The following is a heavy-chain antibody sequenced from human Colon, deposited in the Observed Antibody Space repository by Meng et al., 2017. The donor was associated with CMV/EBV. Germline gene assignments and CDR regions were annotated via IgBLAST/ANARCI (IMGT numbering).Heavy chain of an antibody. J-gene: IGHJ4*02. CDR2: IGNDEITK. V-gene: IGHV3-30-3*01. Sequence: VGSGGGVVQPGRSLRLSCTASGFMFISSSIHWVRQAPGKGLEWVAVIGNDEITKFYADSVRDRFIISRDNSKNSVSLQMDSLRPEDTAVYYCAKEGRNEGTHFDYWGQGTLVTVSS. CDR3: AKEGRNEGTHFDY. CDR1: GFMFISSS. D-gene: IGHD1-14*01.